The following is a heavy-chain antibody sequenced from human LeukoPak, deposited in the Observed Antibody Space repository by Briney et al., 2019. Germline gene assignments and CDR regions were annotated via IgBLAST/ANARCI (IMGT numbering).Heavy chain of an antibody. Sequence: SETLSLICTVSGASISSYYWSWIRQPPGKGLEWIGDIYYSGSIKYNPSLKSRVTMSVDTSKNQFSLKLSSVAAADTAIYYCARENPSGYYNRPIDYWGQGTLVTVSS. V-gene: IGHV4-59*01. J-gene: IGHJ4*02. D-gene: IGHD3-22*01. CDR3: ARENPSGYYNRPIDY. CDR1: GASISSYY. CDR2: IYYSGSI.